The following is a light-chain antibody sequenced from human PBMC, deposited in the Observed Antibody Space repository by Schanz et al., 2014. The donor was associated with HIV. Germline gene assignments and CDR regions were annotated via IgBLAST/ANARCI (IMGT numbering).Light chain of an antibody. CDR1: QTVISSN. CDR2: GTS. CDR3: QQYDDWPPLT. Sequence: ENVLTQSPGTLSLSPGERATLSCRASQTVISSNLAWYQQKPGQAPRLLISGTSNRATGIPDRFSGSGSGTEFTLTISSLQSEDFAVYYCQQYDDWPPLTFGGGTKVEI. V-gene: IGKV3D-15*01. J-gene: IGKJ4*01.